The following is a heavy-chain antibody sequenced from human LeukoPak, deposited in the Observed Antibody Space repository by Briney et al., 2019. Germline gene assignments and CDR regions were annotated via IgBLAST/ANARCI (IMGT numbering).Heavy chain of an antibody. J-gene: IGHJ6*03. Sequence: PGGSLRFSGLAAGFTVSSYARRWFHQAPGKGLEWVSAISGSGGSTYYADSVKGRFTISRDNSKNTLYLQMNSLRAEDTAVYYCAKDGGVPAAPYYMDVWGKGTTVTVSS. CDR2: ISGSGGST. V-gene: IGHV3-23*01. D-gene: IGHD2-2*01. CDR1: GFTVSSYA. CDR3: AKDGGVPAAPYYMDV.